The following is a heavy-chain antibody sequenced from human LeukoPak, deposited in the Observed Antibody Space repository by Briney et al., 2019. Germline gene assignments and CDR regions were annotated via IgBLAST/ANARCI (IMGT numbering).Heavy chain of an antibody. J-gene: IGHJ5*02. CDR2: INPNSGGT. V-gene: IGHV1-2*02. CDR1: GYTFTGYY. D-gene: IGHD6-13*01. Sequence: ASVKVSCKASGYTFTGYYMHWVRQAPGQGLEWMGWINPNSGGTNYAQKFQGRVTMTRDTSISTAYMELSRLRSDDTAVYYCARTPRLSSTGIAAAGRGKNWFDPWGQGTLVTVSS. CDR3: ARTPRLSSTGIAAAGRGKNWFDP.